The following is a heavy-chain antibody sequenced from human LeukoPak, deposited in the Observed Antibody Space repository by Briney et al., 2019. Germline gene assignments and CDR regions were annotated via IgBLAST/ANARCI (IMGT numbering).Heavy chain of an antibody. Sequence: KSSETLSLTCAVYGGSFSGYYWSWIRQPPGKGLECIGEINHSGSTNYNPSLKSRVTISVDTPKNQFSLKLNSVTAADTAVYYCARGGGLYYYYYYMDVWGKRTTVTISS. CDR1: GGSFSGYY. CDR2: INHSGST. V-gene: IGHV4-34*01. D-gene: IGHD3-16*01. CDR3: ARGGGLYYYYYYMDV. J-gene: IGHJ6*03.